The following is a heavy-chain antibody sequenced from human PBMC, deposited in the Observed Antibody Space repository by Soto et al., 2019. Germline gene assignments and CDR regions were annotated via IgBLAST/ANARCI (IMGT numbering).Heavy chain of an antibody. Sequence: QVQLVQSGAEVKKPGASVKVSCKASGYTFTSYGISWVRQAPGQGLEWMGWISAYNGNTNYAQKLQGRVTMTTDTTTSTAYMGLMSLRSDDTAVYYCARERGGSYWPHDAFDIWGQGTMVTVSS. CDR3: ARERGGSYWPHDAFDI. D-gene: IGHD1-26*01. V-gene: IGHV1-18*01. CDR1: GYTFTSYG. J-gene: IGHJ3*02. CDR2: ISAYNGNT.